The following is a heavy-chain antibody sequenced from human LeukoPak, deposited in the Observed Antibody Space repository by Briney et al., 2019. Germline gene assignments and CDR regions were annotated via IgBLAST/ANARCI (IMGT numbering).Heavy chain of an antibody. CDR2: IRYDGSNK. CDR1: GFTFSSYG. CDR3: AKDPQYYYYYYMDV. J-gene: IGHJ6*03. Sequence: TGGSLRLSCAASGFTFSSYGMHWVRQAPGKGLECVAFIRYDGSNKYYADSVKGRFTISRDNSKNTLYLQMNSLRAEDTAVYYCAKDPQYYYYYYMDVWGKGTTVTVSS. V-gene: IGHV3-30*02.